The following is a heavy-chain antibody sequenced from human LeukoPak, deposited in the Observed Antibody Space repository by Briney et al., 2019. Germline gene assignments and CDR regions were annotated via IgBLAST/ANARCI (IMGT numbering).Heavy chain of an antibody. Sequence: GGSLRLSCAASGFTFSSYSMNWVRQAPGKGLEWVSSISSSSSYIYYADSVKGRFTISRDNAKNSLYLQMNSLRAEDTAVYYCASYTEGGYDYVWGSYRYTSTDYWGQGTLVTVSS. J-gene: IGHJ4*02. D-gene: IGHD3-16*02. CDR3: ASYTEGGYDYVWGSYRYTSTDY. CDR2: ISSSSSYI. V-gene: IGHV3-21*01. CDR1: GFTFSSYS.